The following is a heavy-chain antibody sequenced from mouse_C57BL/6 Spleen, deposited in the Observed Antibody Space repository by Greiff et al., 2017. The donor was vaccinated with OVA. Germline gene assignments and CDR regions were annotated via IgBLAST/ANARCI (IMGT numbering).Heavy chain of an antibody. V-gene: IGHV1-80*01. D-gene: IGHD2-5*01. J-gene: IGHJ4*01. Sequence: QVQLQQSGAELVKPGASVKISCKASGYAFSSYWMNWVKQRPGKGLEWIGQIYPGDGDTNYNGKFKGKATLTADKSSSTAYMQLSSLTSEDSAVYFCARSYYSNTYAMDDWGQGTSVTVSS. CDR1: GYAFSSYW. CDR2: IYPGDGDT. CDR3: ARSYYSNTYAMDD.